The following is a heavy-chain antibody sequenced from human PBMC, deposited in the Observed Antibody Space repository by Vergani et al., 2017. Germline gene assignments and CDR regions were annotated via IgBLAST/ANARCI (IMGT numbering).Heavy chain of an antibody. Sequence: EVQLLESGGGLVQPGGSLRLSCAASGFTFSRYAMSWVRQAPGKGLEWVSVIYSGGSSTYYADSVKGRFTISRDNSKNTLYLQMNSLRAEDTAVYYCAAQRVHWRHCSSTSCYGVDYWGQGTLVTVSS. V-gene: IGHV3-23*03. J-gene: IGHJ4*02. D-gene: IGHD2-2*01. CDR1: GFTFSRYA. CDR3: AAQRVHWRHCSSTSCYGVDY. CDR2: IYSGGSST.